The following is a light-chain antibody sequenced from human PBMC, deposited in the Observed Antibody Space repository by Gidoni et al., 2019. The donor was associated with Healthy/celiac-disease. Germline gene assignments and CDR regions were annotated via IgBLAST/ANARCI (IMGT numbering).Light chain of an antibody. CDR1: LSISSW. V-gene: IGKV1-5*01. CDR3: QQYNSYRT. Sequence: IQMTQSPSTLSASVGDRVTIPCRASLSISSWLAGYQQKPGKAPKLLIYYASSLESGVPSRFSGSGSGTEFTLTISSLQPDDFATYYGQQYNSYRTFGQGTKVEIK. J-gene: IGKJ1*01. CDR2: YAS.